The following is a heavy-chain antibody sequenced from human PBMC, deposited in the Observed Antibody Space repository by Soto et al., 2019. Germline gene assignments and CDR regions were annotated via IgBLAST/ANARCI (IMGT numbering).Heavy chain of an antibody. CDR1: GYTFSSYA. CDR3: ARDPSYYDTSGYFSGYLHH. Sequence: ASVKVSCKASGYTFSSYALHWVRQAPGQRLEWMGWINGGNGQTKYSQKFQGRVTFTRDTSASTAYLDLSSLRSEDTAVYYCARDPSYYDTSGYFSGYLHHWGQGTQVTVYS. V-gene: IGHV1-3*01. J-gene: IGHJ1*01. D-gene: IGHD3-22*01. CDR2: INGGNGQT.